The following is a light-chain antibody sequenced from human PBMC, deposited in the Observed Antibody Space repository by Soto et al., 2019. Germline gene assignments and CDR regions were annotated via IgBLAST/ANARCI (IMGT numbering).Light chain of an antibody. CDR3: QHYNTQSIT. V-gene: IGKV1-5*01. J-gene: IGKJ4*01. CDR1: ENIFKF. CDR2: AAS. Sequence: DIQLIQSPATLSASVGDRITITCRASENIFKFLAWYQQRSGRAPNLLIYAASDLETGVPSRFSGRGSGTEFTLTIDSLQPDDSATYCQHYNTQSITFGGGTKVDVK.